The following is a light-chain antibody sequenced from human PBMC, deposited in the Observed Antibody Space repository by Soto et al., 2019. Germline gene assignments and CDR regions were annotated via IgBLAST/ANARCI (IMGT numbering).Light chain of an antibody. V-gene: IGKV1-9*01. CDR2: AAS. CDR3: QKVNVYPHT. J-gene: IGKJ2*01. CDR1: QGISSH. Sequence: DIQLTQSPSFLSASVGDRVTITCRASQGISSHLAWYQQIPGKGPKLLIYAASTLQSGVPSRFSGSGSGTEVTLAISSLQPEDFATYYCQKVNVYPHTFGQGTKLEIK.